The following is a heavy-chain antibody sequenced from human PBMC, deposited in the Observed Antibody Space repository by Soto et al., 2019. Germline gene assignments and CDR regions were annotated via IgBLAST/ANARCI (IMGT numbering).Heavy chain of an antibody. CDR1: GDSVSNGYFY. J-gene: IGHJ3*02. CDR2: IYYSGST. V-gene: IGHV4-61*01. CDR3: ARDVWAYSCIVGVTGTFDI. D-gene: IGHD1-26*01. Sequence: SETLSLTCTVSGDSVSNGYFYWSWIRQPPGKGLEWIGNIYYSGSTTYNPSLKSRVTISLDKSKNQFSLRLSSVTAADTAVYYCARDVWAYSCIVGVTGTFDIWGQGTLVIVSS.